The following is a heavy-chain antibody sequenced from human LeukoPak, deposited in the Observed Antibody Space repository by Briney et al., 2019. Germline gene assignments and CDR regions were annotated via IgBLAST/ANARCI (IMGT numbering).Heavy chain of an antibody. CDR1: GYSLTPYW. V-gene: IGHV5-51*01. CDR3: ARQGRIVVVTTTHDAFDS. J-gene: IGHJ3*02. CDR2: IYPGDSDA. Sequence: KPGESLKISWTGFGYSLTPYWIGWVRQMPGKGLESLVFIYPGDSDARYSPSFQGQVTISVDKSISTAYLQWSSLKASDTAMYYCARQGRIVVVTTTHDAFDSWGQGTMVTVSS. D-gene: IGHD2-21*02.